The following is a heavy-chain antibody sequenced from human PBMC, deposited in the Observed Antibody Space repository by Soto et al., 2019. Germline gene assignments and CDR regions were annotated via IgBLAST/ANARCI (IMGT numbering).Heavy chain of an antibody. V-gene: IGHV3-23*01. Sequence: LRLSCTASGFGLSTYAISWVRQAPGKGLEWVSVISANSGNTDYADSVKGRFTISRDKSENTVFLQMNRLRAEDTAAYYCALPSCGGDCYCTFHYWGKGSRVTVSS. D-gene: IGHD2-21*02. CDR3: ALPSCGGDCYCTFHY. CDR2: ISANSGNT. J-gene: IGHJ4*02. CDR1: GFGLSTYA.